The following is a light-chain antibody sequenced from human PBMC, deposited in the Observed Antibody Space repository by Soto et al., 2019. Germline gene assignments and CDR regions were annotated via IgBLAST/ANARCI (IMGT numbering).Light chain of an antibody. Sequence: QSALTQPASVSGSPGQSITISCTGTSSDVGRYNYVSWYQQHPGKAPKLMIFDVSIRPSGVSNRFSGSKSGNTASLTISGLQAEDEADYYCSSYGGSNTVVFGGGTKLTVL. CDR2: DVS. CDR1: SSDVGRYNY. J-gene: IGLJ2*01. CDR3: SSYGGSNTVV. V-gene: IGLV2-14*03.